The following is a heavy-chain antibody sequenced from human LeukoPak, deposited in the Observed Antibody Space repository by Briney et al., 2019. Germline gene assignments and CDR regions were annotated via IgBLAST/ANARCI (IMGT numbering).Heavy chain of an antibody. V-gene: IGHV3-23*01. CDR3: AKEANVLRFLEWLPSDFDY. Sequence: GSLRLSCAASGFTFSSYAMSWVRQAPGKGLEWVSAISGSGGSTYYADSVKGRFTISRDNSKNTLYLQMNSLRAEDTAVYYCAKEANVLRFLEWLPSDFDYWGQGTLVTVSS. D-gene: IGHD3-3*01. J-gene: IGHJ4*02. CDR1: GFTFSSYA. CDR2: ISGSGGST.